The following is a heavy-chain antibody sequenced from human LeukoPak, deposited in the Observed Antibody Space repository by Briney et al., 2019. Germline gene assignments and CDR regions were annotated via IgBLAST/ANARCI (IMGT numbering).Heavy chain of an antibody. CDR3: AKDLRYYDSSGYSVVALDY. J-gene: IGHJ4*02. CDR2: IRYDGSNK. V-gene: IGHV3-30*02. CDR1: GFTFSSYG. Sequence: GGSLRLSCAASGFTFSSYGMHWLRQAPGKGLEWVAFIRYDGSNKYYADSVKGRFTISRDNSKNTLYLQMYSLRAEDTAVYYCAKDLRYYDSSGYSVVALDYWGQGTLVTVSS. D-gene: IGHD3-22*01.